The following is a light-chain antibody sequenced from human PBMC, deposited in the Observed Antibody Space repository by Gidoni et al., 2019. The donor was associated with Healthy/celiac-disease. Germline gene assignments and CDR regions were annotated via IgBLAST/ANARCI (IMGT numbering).Light chain of an antibody. CDR1: SGYSNSK. Sequence: QPVLTQPPSTSASLGASVTLTCTLSSGYSNSKVDWYQQRPGKGPRFVMRVGTGGIVGSKGDGIPDRFSVLGSGLNRYLTIKNIQEEDESDYHGGADHGSVRFGGGTKLTVL. CDR2: VGTGGIVG. CDR3: GADHGSVR. J-gene: IGLJ3*02. V-gene: IGLV9-49*01.